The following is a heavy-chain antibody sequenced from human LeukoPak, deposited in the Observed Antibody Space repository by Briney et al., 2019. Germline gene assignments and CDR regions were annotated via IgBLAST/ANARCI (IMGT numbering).Heavy chain of an antibody. CDR3: AAGYSYGASPPHDAFDI. CDR1: GFTFSSYA. CDR2: ISGSGGST. V-gene: IGHV3-23*01. J-gene: IGHJ3*02. D-gene: IGHD5-18*01. Sequence: PGGSLRLSCAASGFTFSSYAMSWVRQAPGKGLEWVSAISGSGGSTYYADSVKGRFTISRDNSKNTLYLQMNSLRAEDTAVYYCAAGYSYGASPPHDAFDIWGQGTMVTVSS.